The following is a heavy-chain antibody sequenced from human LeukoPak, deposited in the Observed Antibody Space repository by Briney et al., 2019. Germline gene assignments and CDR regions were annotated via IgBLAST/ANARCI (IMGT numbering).Heavy chain of an antibody. CDR2: ISYDGSNK. D-gene: IGHD3-10*01. J-gene: IGHJ4*02. CDR1: GFTFSSYA. CDR3: ARERYYGSGSYPSGFDY. V-gene: IGHV3-30*04. Sequence: GRSLRLSCAASGFTFSSYAMHWVRQAPGKGLEWVAVISYDGSNKYYADSVKGRFTISRDNSKNTLYLQMNSLRAEDTAVYYCARERYYGSGSYPSGFDYWGQGTLVTVSS.